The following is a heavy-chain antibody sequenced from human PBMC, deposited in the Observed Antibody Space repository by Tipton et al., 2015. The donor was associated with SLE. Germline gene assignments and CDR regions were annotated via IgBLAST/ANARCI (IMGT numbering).Heavy chain of an antibody. J-gene: IGHJ4*02. CDR2: INHSGST. Sequence: GLVKPSETLSLTCAVYGGSFSGYYWSWIRQPPGKGLEWIGEINHSGSTNYNPSLKSRVTISVDTSKNQFSLKLSSVTAADTAVYYCARALSSGWYYYWGQGTLVTVSS. CDR3: ARALSSGWYYY. D-gene: IGHD6-19*01. V-gene: IGHV4-34*01. CDR1: GGSFSGYY.